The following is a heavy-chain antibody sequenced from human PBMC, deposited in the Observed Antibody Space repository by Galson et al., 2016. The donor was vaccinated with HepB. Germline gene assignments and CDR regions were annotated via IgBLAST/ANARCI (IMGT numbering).Heavy chain of an antibody. CDR1: GFIFSNYG. CDR3: AKVTRPGISAPRYGMDV. D-gene: IGHD6-13*01. CDR2: ISGGATAT. V-gene: IGHV3-23*01. J-gene: IGHJ6*04. Sequence: SLRLSCAASGFIFSNYGMSWVRQAPGRGQEWVSGISGGATATYNANSVKGRFAISRDNSKNTLFLQMNNLRAEDTALYYCAKVTRPGISAPRYGMDVWGKGTPVTVSS.